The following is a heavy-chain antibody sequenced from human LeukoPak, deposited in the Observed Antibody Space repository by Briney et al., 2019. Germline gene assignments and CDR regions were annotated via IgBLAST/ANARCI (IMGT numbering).Heavy chain of an antibody. V-gene: IGHV3-48*04. CDR2: ISSSGSTI. D-gene: IGHD4-17*01. CDR1: GFTFSSYG. CDR3: ARGPHYEYYYYYGMDV. J-gene: IGHJ6*02. Sequence: GGSLRLSCAASGFTFSSYGMNWVRQAPGKGLEWVSYISSSGSTIYYADSVKGRFTISRDNAKNSLYLQMNSLRAEDTAVYYCARGPHYEYYYYYGMDVWGQGTTVTVSS.